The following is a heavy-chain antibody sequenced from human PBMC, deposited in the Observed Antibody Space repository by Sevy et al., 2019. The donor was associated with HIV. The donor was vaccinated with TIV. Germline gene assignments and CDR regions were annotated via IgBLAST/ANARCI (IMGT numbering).Heavy chain of an antibody. CDR1: GYTLSALS. CDR2: FEEDGEI. D-gene: IGHD2-2*01. V-gene: IGHV1-24*01. CDR3: ATDIVVGRDY. J-gene: IGHJ4*02. Sequence: ASVKVPCKVSGYTLSALSMHWVRQAPGKGLEWMGGFEEDGEIVYAQKFQGRVTMTEDTATDTAYMELSSLRSEDTAVYYCATDIVVGRDYWGQGTLVTVSS.